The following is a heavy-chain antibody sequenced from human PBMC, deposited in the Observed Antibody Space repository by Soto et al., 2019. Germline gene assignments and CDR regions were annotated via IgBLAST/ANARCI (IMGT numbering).Heavy chain of an antibody. CDR3: ARHIGSSYTLVT. CDR2: FDPSDSYT. J-gene: IGHJ5*02. Sequence: GEAQKISCKRSGYGFTTYWNSWVRQIPGKGQERMGRFDPSDSYTNYSPSFQGHVTISAHHSISTAYLQLRRLKASDTGMCYCARHIGSSYTLVTWGQETLVTVSS. D-gene: IGHD6-13*01. CDR1: GYGFTTYW. V-gene: IGHV5-10-1*01.